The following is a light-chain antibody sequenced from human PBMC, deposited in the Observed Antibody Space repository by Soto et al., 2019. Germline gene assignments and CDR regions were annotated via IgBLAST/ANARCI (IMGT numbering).Light chain of an antibody. CDR2: AAS. CDR1: QGISSY. Sequence: AIRMTQSPSSLSASTGDRVTITCRASQGISSYLAWYQQKPGKAPKLLIYAASTLQSGVPSRFSGSGSATDLTLTISCLQSEDFATHYCQQYSSYPPYTFGQGTKLEIK. J-gene: IGKJ2*01. V-gene: IGKV1-8*01. CDR3: QQYSSYPPYT.